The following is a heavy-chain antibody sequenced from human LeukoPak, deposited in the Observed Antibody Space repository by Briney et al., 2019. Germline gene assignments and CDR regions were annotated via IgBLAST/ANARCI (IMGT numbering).Heavy chain of an antibody. J-gene: IGHJ3*02. D-gene: IGHD3-3*01. CDR2: FDPEDGET. V-gene: IGHV1-24*01. CDR3: ATLGGGFTIFGVAPDAFDI. CDR1: GYNLTELS. Sequence: ASVKVSCKVSGYNLTELSMHWVRQAPGKGLEWMGGFDPEDGETIYAQKFQGRVTMTEDTSTDTAYMELSSLRSEDTAMYYCATLGGGFTIFGVAPDAFDIWGQGTMVTVSS.